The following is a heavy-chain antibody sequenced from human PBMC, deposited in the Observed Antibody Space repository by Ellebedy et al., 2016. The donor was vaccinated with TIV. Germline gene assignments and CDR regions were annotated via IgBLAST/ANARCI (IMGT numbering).Heavy chain of an antibody. J-gene: IGHJ4*02. CDR2: IIPIFGTA. D-gene: IGHD6-19*01. CDR3: ARGFGYSSGWYEGVY. CDR1: GGTFSSYA. V-gene: IGHV1-69*13. Sequence: SVKVSXXASGGTFSSYAISWVRQAPGQGLEWMGGIIPIFGTANYAQKFQGRVTITADESTSTAYMELSSLRSEDTAVYYCARGFGYSSGWYEGVYWGQGTLVTVSS.